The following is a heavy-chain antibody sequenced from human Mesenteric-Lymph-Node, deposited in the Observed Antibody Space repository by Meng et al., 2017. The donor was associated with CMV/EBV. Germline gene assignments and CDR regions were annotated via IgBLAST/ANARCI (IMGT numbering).Heavy chain of an antibody. CDR3: AKDWSNNFNWLDP. V-gene: IGHV3-30*02. CDR2: MWSDGSDT. CDR1: AFRFSTYG. J-gene: IGHJ5*02. Sequence: AAAFRFSTYGLHWVRQAPGKGLEWVAFMWSDGSDTKYADSVKGRFTISRDNSKNTLYLQMNSLRSEDTAVYYCAKDWSNNFNWLDPWGQGTLVTVSS. D-gene: IGHD3-3*01.